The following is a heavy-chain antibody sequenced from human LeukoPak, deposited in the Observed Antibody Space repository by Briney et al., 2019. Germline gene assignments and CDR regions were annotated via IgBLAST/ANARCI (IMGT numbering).Heavy chain of an antibody. CDR1: GFTFISYW. V-gene: IGHV3-74*01. D-gene: IGHD5-12*01. Sequence: GGCLRLSCAASGFTFISYWMNWVRQAPGKGLVWVSRIKPDGSSMSYADSVQGRFTISRDNAKNTLYLQMNSLRAEDTAVYYCATLYGGSTDYWDQGTLVTVSS. CDR2: IKPDGSSM. CDR3: ATLYGGSTDY. J-gene: IGHJ4*02.